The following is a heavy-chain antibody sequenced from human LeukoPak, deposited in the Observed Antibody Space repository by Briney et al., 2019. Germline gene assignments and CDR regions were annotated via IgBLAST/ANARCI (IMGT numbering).Heavy chain of an antibody. CDR2: IYNSGST. CDR3: ARQRFYYVSNGYYYFNYFDY. V-gene: IGHV4-59*08. CDR1: GGSISSYY. Sequence: SETLSLTCTVSGGSISSYYWSWIRQPPGKGLEWIGYIYNSGSTNYNPSLKSRVTISVDTSKNQFSLQLSSVTAADTAVYYCARQRFYYVSNGYYYFNYFDYWGQGTLVTVSS. D-gene: IGHD3-22*01. J-gene: IGHJ4*02.